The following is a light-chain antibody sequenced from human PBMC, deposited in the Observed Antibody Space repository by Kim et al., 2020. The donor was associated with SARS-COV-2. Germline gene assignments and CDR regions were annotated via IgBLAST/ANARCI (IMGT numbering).Light chain of an antibody. CDR2: DAS. CDR1: ENIGTN. CDR3: QQCNHWPPRA. V-gene: IGKV3-15*01. J-gene: IGKJ1*01. Sequence: SPGGTAALPSRARENIGTNLAWYQQKAGQAPRLLIYDASTRAAGIPARFSGTGSGTEFTLTVSSLQPEDFAVYYCQQCNHWPPRAFGQGTKVDIK.